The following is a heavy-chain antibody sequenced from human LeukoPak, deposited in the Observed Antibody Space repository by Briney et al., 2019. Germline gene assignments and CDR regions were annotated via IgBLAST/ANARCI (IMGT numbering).Heavy chain of an antibody. D-gene: IGHD6-13*01. CDR1: GGSFSGYY. CDR2: INHSGST. V-gene: IGHV4-34*01. J-gene: IGHJ6*02. CDR3: ARGRQQLVLLYYYGMDV. Sequence: SETLSLTCAVYGGSFSGYYRSWIRQPPGKGLEWIGEINHSGSTNYNPSLKSRVTISVDTSKNQFSLKLSSVTAADTAVYYCARGRQQLVLLYYYGMDVWGQGTTVTVSS.